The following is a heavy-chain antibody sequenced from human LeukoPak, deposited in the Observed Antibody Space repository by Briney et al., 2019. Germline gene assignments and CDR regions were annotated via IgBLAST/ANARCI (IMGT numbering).Heavy chain of an antibody. D-gene: IGHD5-24*01. J-gene: IGHJ2*01. CDR2: IIHGGST. V-gene: IGHV4-34*12. CDR1: GGPFSPYS. Sequence: SEPLSLTSAVYGGPFSPYSWSWIRQPPGKGLEWIGEIIHGGSTNYNPSLKSRVTISVDTSKNQFSLKLSSVTAADTAVYYCARYGKGRWLTSTRPFWYFDLWGRGTLVTVSS. CDR3: ARYGKGRWLTSTRPFWYFDL.